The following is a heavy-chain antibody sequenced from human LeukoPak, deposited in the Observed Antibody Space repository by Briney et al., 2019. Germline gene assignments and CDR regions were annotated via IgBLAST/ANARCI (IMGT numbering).Heavy chain of an antibody. V-gene: IGHV3-30*02. CDR3: AKDIRWSFDY. CDR2: IPYDGSSK. J-gene: IGHJ4*02. D-gene: IGHD4-23*01. CDR1: GFTFSSYG. Sequence: PEGSQRLSCAASGFTFSSYGMHWVRQAPGKGLEWVAFIPYDGSSKTYADSVKGRFTISRDNSKNTLYLQMNSLRAEDTAVYYCAKDIRWSFDYWGQGTLVTVSS.